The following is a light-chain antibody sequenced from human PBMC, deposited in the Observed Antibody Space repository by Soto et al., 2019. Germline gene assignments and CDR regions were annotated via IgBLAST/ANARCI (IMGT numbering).Light chain of an antibody. CDR2: LAS. CDR1: QSLLHSNGYNY. J-gene: IGKJ4*01. V-gene: IGKV2-28*01. CDR3: IQTLQTPLT. Sequence: DIVMTQSPLSLLVTPGEPASISCRSRQSLLHSNGYNYLEWYLQKTGQSPQLLIYLASNRDSGVPDRFSGSGSGTDFTLKISRVEAEDFGVYYCIQTLQTPLTFGGGTKVDI.